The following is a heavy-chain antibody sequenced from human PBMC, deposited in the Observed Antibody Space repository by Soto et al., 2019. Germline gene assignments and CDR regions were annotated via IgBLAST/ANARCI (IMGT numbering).Heavy chain of an antibody. CDR3: ARDRHWEQWLGPHDAFHI. V-gene: IGHV3-48*02. J-gene: IGHJ3*02. CDR1: GFTFSIYS. D-gene: IGHD6-19*01. Sequence: PGGSLRLSCAASGFTFSIYSMSWVRQAPGKGLEWVAYISGSGTTIEYADSVKGRFIISRDDAKSSLYLQMNSLRDEDTAVYYCARDRHWEQWLGPHDAFHIWGQGTMVTVSS. CDR2: ISGSGTTI.